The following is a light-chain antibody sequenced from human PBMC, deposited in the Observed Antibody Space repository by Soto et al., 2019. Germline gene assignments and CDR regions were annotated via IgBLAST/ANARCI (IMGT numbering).Light chain of an antibody. V-gene: IGKV3-11*01. CDR2: DVS. CDR1: QSVSDF. CDR3: QQRSSWPPWT. J-gene: IGKJ1*01. Sequence: IVLTQSPAIMSLSPGESASLSCRASQSVSDFLAWYQQKPGQAPRLLIYDVSKRATGIPARFSGSGSGTDFTLTISSLEPEDFAVYYCQQRSSWPPWTFGQGTKVDIK.